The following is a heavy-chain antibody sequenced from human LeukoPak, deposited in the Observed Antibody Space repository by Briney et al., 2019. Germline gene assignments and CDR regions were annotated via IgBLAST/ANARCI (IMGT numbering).Heavy chain of an antibody. CDR3: ARAGAYSSGWYVVY. CDR1: GYTFTGYY. V-gene: IGHV1-18*04. CDR2: ISAYNGNT. Sequence: ASVKVSCKASGYTFTGYYMHWVRQARGQGLEWMGWISAYNGNTNYAQKLQGRATMTTDTSTSTAYMELRSLRSDDTAVYYCARAGAYSSGWYVVYWGQGTLVTVSS. J-gene: IGHJ4*02. D-gene: IGHD6-19*01.